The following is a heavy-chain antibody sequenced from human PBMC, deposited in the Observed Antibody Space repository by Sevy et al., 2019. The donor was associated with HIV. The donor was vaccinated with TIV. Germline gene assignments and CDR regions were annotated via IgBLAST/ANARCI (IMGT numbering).Heavy chain of an antibody. D-gene: IGHD2-15*01. V-gene: IGHV3-49*03. CDR2: IRSKAYGGTT. CDR1: GFTFGDYA. Sequence: GGSLRLSCTASGFTFGDYAMSWFRQAPGKGLEWVGFIRSKAYGGTTEYATSVKGRFTISRDDSKSIAYLQMNSLKTEDTAVYYCTRAESVVVAALGVDYWGQGTLVTVSS. J-gene: IGHJ4*02. CDR3: TRAESVVVAALGVDY.